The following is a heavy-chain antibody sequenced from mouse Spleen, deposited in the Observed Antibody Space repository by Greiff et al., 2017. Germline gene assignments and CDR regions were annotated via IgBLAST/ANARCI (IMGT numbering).Heavy chain of an antibody. CDR1: GFTFSSYG. CDR3: ARSSYDYEFAY. D-gene: IGHD2-4*01. J-gene: IGHJ3*01. Sequence: EVKLMESGGGLVQPGGSLKLSCAASGFTFSSYGMSWVRQTPDKRLELVATINSNGGSTYYPDSVKGRFTISRDNAKNTLYLQMSSLKSEDTAMYYCARSSYDYEFAYWGQGTLVTVSA. CDR2: INSNGGST. V-gene: IGHV5-6-3*01.